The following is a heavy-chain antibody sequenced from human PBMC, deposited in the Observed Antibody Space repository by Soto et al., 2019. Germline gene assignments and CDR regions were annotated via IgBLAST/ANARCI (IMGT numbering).Heavy chain of an antibody. Sequence: SETLSLTCTVSGGSISSGGYYWSWIRQHPGKGLEWIGYIYYSGSTYYNPSLKSRVTISVDTSKNQFSLKLSSVTAADTAVYYCARASSWGFYYYYYGMDVWGQGTGHRLL. D-gene: IGHD6-13*01. V-gene: IGHV4-31*03. CDR2: IYYSGST. CDR1: GGSISSGGYY. CDR3: ARASSWGFYYYYYGMDV. J-gene: IGHJ6*02.